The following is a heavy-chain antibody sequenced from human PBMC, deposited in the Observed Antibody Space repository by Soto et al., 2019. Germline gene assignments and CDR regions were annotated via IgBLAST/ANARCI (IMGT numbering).Heavy chain of an antibody. D-gene: IGHD6-13*01. J-gene: IGHJ4*02. Sequence: ETLSLTCTVSGGSMGNYFCTWIRQPPGKGLEWIGYIHYSGTTSFFPSYNPSLRSRVTISEDTSKNPFSLKLLSVTTADTAVYFCAAGEASSRNLAPYYLDFWGQGTLVTVSS. CDR3: AAGEASSRNLAPYYLDF. CDR1: GGSMGNYF. CDR2: IHYSGTT. V-gene: IGHV4-59*01.